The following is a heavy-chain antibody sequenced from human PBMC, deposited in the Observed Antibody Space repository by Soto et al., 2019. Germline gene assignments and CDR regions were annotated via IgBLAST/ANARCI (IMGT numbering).Heavy chain of an antibody. D-gene: IGHD6-19*01. J-gene: IGHJ4*02. CDR2: IGNDGAAR. Sequence: PGGSLRLSCVGSGFNVGDYGVHWVRHTPGKGLEWVAVIGNDGAARFYGDSVKGRFTISRDNSRSTFFLQMSSLRPEDTAIYYCAKETIAVAGPNYFDFWGQGTQVTVSS. CDR3: AKETIAVAGPNYFDF. V-gene: IGHV3-30*18. CDR1: GFNVGDYG.